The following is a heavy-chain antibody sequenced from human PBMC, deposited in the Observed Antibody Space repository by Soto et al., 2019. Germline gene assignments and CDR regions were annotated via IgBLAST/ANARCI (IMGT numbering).Heavy chain of an antibody. CDR2: INPSGGST. J-gene: IGHJ3*02. V-gene: IGHV1-46*03. Sequence: ASVKVSCKASGYTFTSYYMHWVRQAPGQGLEWMGIINPSGGSTSYAQKFQGRVTMTRDTSTSTVYMELSSLRSEDTAVYYCARRSTVTAQMGGAFDIWGQGTMVTVSS. D-gene: IGHD4-17*01. CDR1: GYTFTSYY. CDR3: ARRSTVTAQMGGAFDI.